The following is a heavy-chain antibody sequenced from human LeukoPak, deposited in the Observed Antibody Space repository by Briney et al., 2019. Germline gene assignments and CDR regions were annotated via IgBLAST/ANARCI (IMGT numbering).Heavy chain of an antibody. CDR3: ARVRRRGGIDY. D-gene: IGHD3-10*01. V-gene: IGHV4-30-4*01. CDR1: GGSISSGDYF. J-gene: IGHJ4*02. CDR2: IYYTGST. Sequence: SETLSLTCTVSGGSISSGDYFWTWVRQPPGKGLECIGYIYYTGSTYYTPSLKSRVTISVDTSNIQFSLKVTSVTAADTAVYYCARVRRRGGIDYWGQGTLVIVSS.